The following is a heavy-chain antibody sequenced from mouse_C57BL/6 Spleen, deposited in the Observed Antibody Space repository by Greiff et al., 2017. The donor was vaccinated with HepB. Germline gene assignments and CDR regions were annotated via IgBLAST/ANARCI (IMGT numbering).Heavy chain of an antibody. CDR3: ARDYGSSYVNWFAY. V-gene: IGHV1-76*01. D-gene: IGHD1-1*01. CDR2: IYPGSGNT. Sequence: VQLQQSGAELVRPGASVKLSCKASGYTFTDYYTNWVKQRPGQGLEWIPRIYPGSGNTYYNEKFKGKATLTAEKSSSTAYVQFSSLTSEDSAVCLRARDYGSSYVNWFAYWGRGTLVTVSA. J-gene: IGHJ3*01. CDR1: GYTFTDYY.